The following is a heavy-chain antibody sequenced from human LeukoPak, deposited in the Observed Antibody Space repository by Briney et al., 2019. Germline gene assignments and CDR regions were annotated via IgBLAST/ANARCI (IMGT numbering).Heavy chain of an antibody. V-gene: IGHV3-74*01. D-gene: IGHD5-18*01. CDR1: GFTFTSYW. CDR2: INSDGSST. Sequence: GGSLRLSCAASGFTFTSYWMHWVRQAPGKGLVWVSRINSDGSSTNYADSVKGRFTISRDNAKNTVYLQMNSLRAEDTAVYYCARGWDWYSYGIWGQGTLVTVSS. J-gene: IGHJ4*02. CDR3: ARGWDWYSYGI.